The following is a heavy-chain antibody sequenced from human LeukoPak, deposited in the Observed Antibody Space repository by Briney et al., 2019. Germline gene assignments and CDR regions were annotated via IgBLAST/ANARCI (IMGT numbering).Heavy chain of an antibody. Sequence: SETLSLTCTVSGDSTSSDRYYGGWVRQPPGKGLEWIGNIYYSGSTYYNPSLKSRVTMFVDTSKNQFFLKLNSVTAADTAVYYCAREGDRDYYGMDVWGQGTTVTVSS. J-gene: IGHJ6*02. CDR2: IYYSGST. V-gene: IGHV4-39*02. CDR3: AREGDRDYYGMDV. CDR1: GDSTSSDRYY. D-gene: IGHD3-16*01.